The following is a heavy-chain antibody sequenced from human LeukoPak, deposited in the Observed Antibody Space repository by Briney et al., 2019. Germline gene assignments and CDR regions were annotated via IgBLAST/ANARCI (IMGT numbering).Heavy chain of an antibody. Sequence: SETLSLTCTVSGGSISSGSYYWSWIRQPAGKGLEWIGRIYTSGSTNYNPSLKSRVTKSVDTSKNQFSLKLSSVTAADTAVYYCARADKWYGAFDYWGQGTLVTASS. CDR2: IYTSGST. CDR3: ARADKWYGAFDY. CDR1: GGSISSGSYY. V-gene: IGHV4-61*02. J-gene: IGHJ4*02. D-gene: IGHD3-10*01.